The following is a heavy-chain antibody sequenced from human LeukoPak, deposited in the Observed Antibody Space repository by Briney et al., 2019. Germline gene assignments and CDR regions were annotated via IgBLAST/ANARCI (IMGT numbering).Heavy chain of an antibody. D-gene: IGHD4-23*01. V-gene: IGHV4-59*01. CDR3: AKLLGNTVIIQ. CDR2: IYYSGST. Sequence: SETLSLTCTVSGASTSTYYWGWIRQPPGKGLEWIGYIYYSGSTDSNPSLKSRVTISIDTSKNQFSLKLGSVTAADTAVYYCAKLLGNTVIIQRAQGTLVAVSS. CDR1: GASTSTYY. J-gene: IGHJ4*02.